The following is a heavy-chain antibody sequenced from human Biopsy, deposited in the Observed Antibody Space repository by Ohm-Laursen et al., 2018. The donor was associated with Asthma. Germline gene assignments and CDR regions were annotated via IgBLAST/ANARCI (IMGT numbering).Heavy chain of an antibody. V-gene: IGHV4-61*01. J-gene: IGHJ4*02. CDR3: ARGISRVTGLFDHFDS. D-gene: IGHD2-21*02. CDR2: INYSGSA. CDR1: GGSVTSATFH. Sequence: SETLSLTCTVTGGSVTSATFHWSWIRQAPGKGLEWIGFINYSGSANYSPSLKSRVTISVDTSKNQFSLKLRSVTAADAAVYYCARGISRVTGLFDHFDSWGQGTLVTVSS.